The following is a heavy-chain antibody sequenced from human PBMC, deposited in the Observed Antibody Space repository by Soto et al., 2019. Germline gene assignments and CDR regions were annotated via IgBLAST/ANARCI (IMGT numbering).Heavy chain of an antibody. V-gene: IGHV4-59*01. J-gene: IGHJ5*01. CDR2: MYYSGNS. CDR3: ARGGHCTNTDPCRWFDS. Sequence: SETLSLTCTVSDDSISSYYWTWIRHSPGKRPEWIGYMYYSGNSKYNPSLKSRVTISVDTSKSQFSLRLSSVTAADTAVYYCARGGHCTNTDPCRWFDSWGQGILVTVSS. CDR1: DDSISSYY. D-gene: IGHD2-8*01.